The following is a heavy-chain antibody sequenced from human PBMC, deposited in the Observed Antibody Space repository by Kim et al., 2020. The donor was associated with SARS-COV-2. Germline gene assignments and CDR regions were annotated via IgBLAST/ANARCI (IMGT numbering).Heavy chain of an antibody. Sequence: ASVKVSCKASGYTFTSYGISWVRQAPGQGLEWMGWISAYNGNTNYAQKLQGRVTMTTDTSTSTAYMELRSLRSDDTAVYYCARGSLRFLEWLSTGVSWFDPWGQGTLVTVSS. CDR2: ISAYNGNT. J-gene: IGHJ5*02. V-gene: IGHV1-18*04. CDR1: GYTFTSYG. D-gene: IGHD3-3*01. CDR3: ARGSLRFLEWLSTGVSWFDP.